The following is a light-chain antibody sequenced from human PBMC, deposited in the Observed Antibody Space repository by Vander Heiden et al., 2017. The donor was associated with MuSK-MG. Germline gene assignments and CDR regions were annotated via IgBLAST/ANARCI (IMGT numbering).Light chain of an antibody. V-gene: IGKV4-1*01. J-gene: IGKJ4*01. CDR1: RSVLYSSNNKNY. CDR3: QQDYSTPFT. CDR2: WAS. Sequence: DIVMTQSPDSLAVSLGERATINCKSSRSVLYSSNNKNYLGWYQQKVGQPPKLLINWASTRESGVPDRFSGSGSGTDFTLTISSLQAEDVAVYYCQQDYSTPFTFGGGTKVEIK.